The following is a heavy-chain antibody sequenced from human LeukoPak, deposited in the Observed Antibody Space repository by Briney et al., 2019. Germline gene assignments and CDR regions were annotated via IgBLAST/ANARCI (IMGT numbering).Heavy chain of an antibody. CDR2: ISSSRTYI. CDR1: GFTFSSYS. Sequence: PGGSLRLSCAASGFTFSSYSMNWVRQAPGKGLEWVSYISSSRTYIYYADSVKGRFTISSDNANNSLYLQMNSLRAEDTAVYYCPRDELLDYWGQGTLVTVSS. J-gene: IGHJ4*02. V-gene: IGHV3-21*01. CDR3: PRDELLDY. D-gene: IGHD1-7*01.